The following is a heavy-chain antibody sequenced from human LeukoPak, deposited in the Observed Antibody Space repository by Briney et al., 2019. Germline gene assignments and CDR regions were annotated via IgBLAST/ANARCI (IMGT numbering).Heavy chain of an antibody. CDR3: ARLFYGDYAYFDY. V-gene: IGHV4-34*01. J-gene: IGHJ4*02. Sequence: SETLSLTCTVSGGPISSYYWSWIRQPPGKGLEWIGEINHSGSTNYNPSLKSRVTISVDTSKNQFSLKLSSVTAADTAVYYCARLFYGDYAYFDYWGQGTLVTVSS. D-gene: IGHD4-17*01. CDR2: INHSGST. CDR1: GGPISSYY.